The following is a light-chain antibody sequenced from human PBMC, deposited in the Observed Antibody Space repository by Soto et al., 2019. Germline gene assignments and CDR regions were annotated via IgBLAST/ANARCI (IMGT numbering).Light chain of an antibody. V-gene: IGLV2-8*01. Sequence: QSALTQPPSASGSPGQSVTISCTGTSSDVGGYNYVSWYQHHPGKAPKLMIYEVSKRPSGVPDRFSGSKSGNTASLTVSGLQAEDEADYYCSSFAGNNNLVFGGGTKLTVL. CDR2: EVS. CDR1: SSDVGGYNY. CDR3: SSFAGNNNLV. J-gene: IGLJ2*01.